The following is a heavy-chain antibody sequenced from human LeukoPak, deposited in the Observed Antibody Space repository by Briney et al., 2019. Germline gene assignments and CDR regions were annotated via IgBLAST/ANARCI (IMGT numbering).Heavy chain of an antibody. J-gene: IGHJ4*02. D-gene: IGHD2-2*01. CDR3: ARDRCSTTSCPGNLDY. CDR2: TYYRSKWYI. Sequence: SQTLSLTCVISGDSVSTDSATWHWIRQSPSRGLEWLGRTYYRSKWYINYAVSVKSRITINPDISKNQFSLKLNSVTPEDTAVYYCARDRCSTTSCPGNLDYWGQGTLVTVSS. CDR1: GDSVSTDSAT. V-gene: IGHV6-1*01.